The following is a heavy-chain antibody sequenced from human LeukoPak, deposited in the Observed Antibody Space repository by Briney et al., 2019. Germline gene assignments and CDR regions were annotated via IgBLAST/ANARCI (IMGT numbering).Heavy chain of an antibody. V-gene: IGHV4-4*02. CDR1: GGSISSSNW. D-gene: IGHD6-19*01. CDR2: IYHSGST. Sequence: SETLSLTCAVSGGSISSSNWWSWVRQPPGKGLEWIGEIYHSGSTNYNPSLKSRVTISVDKSKNQFSLKLSSVTAADTAVYYCARGPPIAVAGTDDYWGQGTLVTVSS. J-gene: IGHJ4*02. CDR3: ARGPPIAVAGTDDY.